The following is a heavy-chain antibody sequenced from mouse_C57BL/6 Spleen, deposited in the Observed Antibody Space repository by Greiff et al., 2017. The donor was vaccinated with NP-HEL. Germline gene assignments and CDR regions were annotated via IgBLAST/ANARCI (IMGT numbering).Heavy chain of an antibody. CDR1: GYTFTDYE. CDR2: IDPETGGT. CDR3: TRTSDYPYYFDY. V-gene: IGHV1-15*01. D-gene: IGHD2-4*01. J-gene: IGHJ2*01. Sequence: QVQLQQSGAELVRPGASVTLSCKASGYTFTDYEMHWVKQTPVHGLEWIGAIDPETGGTAYNQKFKGKAILTADKSSSTAYMELRSLTSEDSAVYYCTRTSDYPYYFDYWGKGTTLTVAS.